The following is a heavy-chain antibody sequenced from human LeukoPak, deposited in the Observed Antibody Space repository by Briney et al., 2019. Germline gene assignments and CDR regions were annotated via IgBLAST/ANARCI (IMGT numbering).Heavy chain of an antibody. J-gene: IGHJ4*02. CDR3: SKGDNIGKQRRAYYFDN. CDR1: GFTFSRHA. V-gene: IGHV3-23*01. Sequence: PGGSLRLSWAAAGFTFSRHAMSWVRQAPGKGLEWVSTTGLNSVNTLCVDSVKGRCTASRHNSRNTLDLKLDTLRVNATAVNYCSKGDNIGKQRRAYYFDNWGQGTLVTVSS. CDR2: TGLNSVNT. D-gene: IGHD5-18*01.